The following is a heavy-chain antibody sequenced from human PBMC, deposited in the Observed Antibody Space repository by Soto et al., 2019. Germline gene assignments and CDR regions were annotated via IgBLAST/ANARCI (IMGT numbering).Heavy chain of an antibody. CDR1: GFTFSSYE. CDR3: ATAGLTGTV. V-gene: IGHV3-48*03. D-gene: IGHD3-9*01. J-gene: IGHJ6*02. Sequence: QLVVSGGGSVQPGRSLRLSCAPSGFTFSSYEMNWVRQAPGKGLEWVSYISVSGTMRFYADAVKGRFTISRDNTKKILYLQMNSLRAEDTALYYCATAGLTGTVWGQGTTVTVSS. CDR2: ISVSGTMR.